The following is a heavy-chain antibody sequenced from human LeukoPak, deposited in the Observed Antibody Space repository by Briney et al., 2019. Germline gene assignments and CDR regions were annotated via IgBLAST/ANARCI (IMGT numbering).Heavy chain of an antibody. D-gene: IGHD3-10*01. CDR3: ARDGQGYYYGSGSHIWFDP. V-gene: IGHV1-69*01. Sequence: SSVKVSCKASGGTFSSYAISWVRQAPGQGLEWMGGIIPIFGTANYAQKFQGRVTITADESTSTAYMELSSLRSEDTAVYYCARDGQGYYYGSGSHIWFDPWGQGTLVTVSS. CDR2: IIPIFGTA. J-gene: IGHJ5*02. CDR1: GGTFSSYA.